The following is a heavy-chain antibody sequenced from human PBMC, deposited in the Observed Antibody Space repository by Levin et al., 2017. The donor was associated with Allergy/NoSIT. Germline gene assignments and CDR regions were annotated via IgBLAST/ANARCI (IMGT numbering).Heavy chain of an antibody. CDR3: AKDQGGGIAVAGTVFNY. D-gene: IGHD6-19*01. V-gene: IGHV3-23*01. CDR1: GFTFSSYA. Sequence: PGESLKISCAASGFTFSSYAMSWVRQAPGKWLEWVSAISGSGGSTYYADSVKGRFTISRDNSKNTLYLQMNSLRAEDTAVYYCAKDQGGGIAVAGTVFNYWGQGTLVTVSS. CDR2: ISGSGGST. J-gene: IGHJ4*02.